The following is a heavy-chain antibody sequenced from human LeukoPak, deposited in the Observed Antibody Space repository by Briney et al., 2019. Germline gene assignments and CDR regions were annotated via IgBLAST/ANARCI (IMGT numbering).Heavy chain of an antibody. Sequence: GGSLRLSCAASGFTFSSYSMNWVRQAPGKGLEWVSSISSSSSYIYSADSVKGRFTISRDNAKNSLYLQMNSLRVEDTAVYYCARANMVRGVGSFFDRNWFDPWGQGTLVTVSS. V-gene: IGHV3-21*01. J-gene: IGHJ5*02. CDR2: ISSSSSYI. CDR1: GFTFSSYS. D-gene: IGHD3-10*01. CDR3: ARANMVRGVGSFFDRNWFDP.